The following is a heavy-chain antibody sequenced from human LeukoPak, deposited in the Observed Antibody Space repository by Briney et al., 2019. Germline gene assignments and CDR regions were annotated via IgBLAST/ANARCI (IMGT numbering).Heavy chain of an antibody. CDR2: ISYDGSNK. J-gene: IGHJ4*02. Sequence: GRSLRLSCAASGFTFSNHAMHWVRQAPGKGLEWVAVISYDGSNKYYADSVKGRFTISRDNSKNTLYLQMNSLRAEDTAVYYCANSDYWGQGTLVTVSS. CDR1: GFTFSNHA. CDR3: ANSDY. V-gene: IGHV3-30-3*01.